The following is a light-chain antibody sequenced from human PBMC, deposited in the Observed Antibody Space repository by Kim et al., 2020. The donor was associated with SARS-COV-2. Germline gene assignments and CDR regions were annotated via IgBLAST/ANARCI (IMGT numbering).Light chain of an antibody. CDR1: SANIGMNY. CDR2: SNN. Sequence: GQRVTISCSGSSANIGMNYVYWYQQLTGTAPTLLIYSNNQRPSGVPDRFSGSKSGTSASLAISGLRSEDEADYYCAAWDDSLSGVVFGGGTQLTVL. J-gene: IGLJ2*01. V-gene: IGLV1-47*02. CDR3: AAWDDSLSGVV.